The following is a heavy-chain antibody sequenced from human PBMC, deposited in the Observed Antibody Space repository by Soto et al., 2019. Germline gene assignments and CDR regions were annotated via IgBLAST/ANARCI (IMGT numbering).Heavy chain of an antibody. CDR1: GGFVSSGSYY. CDR3: ARVERGTATTVVDAFDI. V-gene: IGHV4-34*01. D-gene: IGHD1-1*01. CDR2: MSHSGGT. Sequence: QVQLQQWGAGLLKPSETLSLTCAVYGGFVSSGSYYWSWIRQPPGKGLEWIGEMSHSGGTHFNPSPRGRVTISVDTSKNQFSLKMSSVTAADTALYYCARVERGTATTVVDAFDIWGQGQWSPSLQ. J-gene: IGHJ3*02.